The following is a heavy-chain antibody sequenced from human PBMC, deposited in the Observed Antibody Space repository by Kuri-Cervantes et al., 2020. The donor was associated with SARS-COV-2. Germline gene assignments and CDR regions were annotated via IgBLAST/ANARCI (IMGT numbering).Heavy chain of an antibody. V-gene: IGHV3-23*01. Sequence: GGSLRLSCEAPGFTFNSYAMAWVRQAPGKGLEFVSAIIRGGGTSYYTDPVRGRLALSRDNSPRALSLQRHSLRPEDTAVNYCARDGNRITIFGVVIIPGVVDVWGQGTTVTVSS. CDR3: ARDGNRITIFGVVIIPGVVDV. J-gene: IGHJ6*02. CDR2: IIRGGGTS. D-gene: IGHD3-3*01. CDR1: GFTFNSYA.